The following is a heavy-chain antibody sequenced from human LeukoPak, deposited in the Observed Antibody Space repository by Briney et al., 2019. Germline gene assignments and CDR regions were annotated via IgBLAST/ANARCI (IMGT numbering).Heavy chain of an antibody. CDR2: IYTSGST. CDR1: GGSISSGSYY. V-gene: IGHV4-61*02. D-gene: IGHD1-26*01. J-gene: IGHJ3*02. Sequence: PSETLSLTCTVSGGSISSGSYYWSWIRQPAGKGLEWIGRIYTSGSTNYNPSLKSRVTISVDTSKNQFSLKLSSVTAADTAVYYCAGRSGSYYESAFDIWGQGTMVTVSS. CDR3: AGRSGSYYESAFDI.